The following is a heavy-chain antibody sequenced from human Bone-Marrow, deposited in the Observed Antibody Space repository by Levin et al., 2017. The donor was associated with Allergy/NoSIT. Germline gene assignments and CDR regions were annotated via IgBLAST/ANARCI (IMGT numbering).Heavy chain of an antibody. CDR1: GYTFTSFG. D-gene: IGHD5-24*01. V-gene: IGHV1-18*01. Sequence: ASVKVSCKASGYTFTSFGISWVRQAPGQGLEWLGWSSAYNGNTNSAQQFQGRVTMTTDTSTSTAFMELKSLRSDDTAVYYCARDLGDGYNKCFDYWGQGTLVTVSS. CDR2: SSAYNGNT. J-gene: IGHJ4*02. CDR3: ARDLGDGYNKCFDY.